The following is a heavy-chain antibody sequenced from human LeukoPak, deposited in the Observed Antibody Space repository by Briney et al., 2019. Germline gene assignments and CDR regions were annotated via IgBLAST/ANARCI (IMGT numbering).Heavy chain of an antibody. J-gene: IGHJ4*02. CDR3: ARIILGDYGGGFDY. D-gene: IGHD4-17*01. V-gene: IGHV4-39*07. Sequence: SETLSLTCTVSGGSITSSNYFWGWIRQSPGKGLEWIGSIYYSGSTYYNPSLKSRVPISVDTSKNQFSLKLSSVTAADTAVYYCARIILGDYGGGFDYWGQGTLVTVSS. CDR1: GGSITSSNYF. CDR2: IYYSGST.